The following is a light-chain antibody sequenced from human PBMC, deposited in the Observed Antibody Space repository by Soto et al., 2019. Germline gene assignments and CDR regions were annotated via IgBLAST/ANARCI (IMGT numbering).Light chain of an antibody. CDR3: SSYSSISTLV. J-gene: IGLJ2*01. CDR1: SSDVGGYNY. CDR2: EVT. Sequence: QSVLTQPASVSGSLGQSITISCTGTSSDVGGYNYVSWYQHHPGRAPKLMIYEVTNRPSGVSNRFSGSKSGNTASLTISGLQAEDEADYYCSSYSSISTLVFGGGTKLTVL. V-gene: IGLV2-14*01.